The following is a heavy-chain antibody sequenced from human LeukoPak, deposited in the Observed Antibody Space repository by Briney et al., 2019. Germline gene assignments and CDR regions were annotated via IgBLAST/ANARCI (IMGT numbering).Heavy chain of an antibody. D-gene: IGHD2-21*02. Sequence: GASVKVSCKASGYTFTSYGISWVRQAPGQGLEWMGWINPNSGGTNYAQKFQGRVTMTRDTSISTAYMELSRLRSDDTAVYYCARDEVAAIYYYYGMDVWGQGTAVTVSS. CDR3: ARDEVAAIYYYYGMDV. CDR1: GYTFTSYG. V-gene: IGHV1-2*02. CDR2: INPNSGGT. J-gene: IGHJ6*02.